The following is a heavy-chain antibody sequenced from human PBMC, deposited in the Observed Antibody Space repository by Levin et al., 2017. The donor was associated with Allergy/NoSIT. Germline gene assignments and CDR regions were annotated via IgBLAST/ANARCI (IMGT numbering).Heavy chain of an antibody. D-gene: IGHD3-22*01. CDR2: ISSDGRNK. J-gene: IGHJ4*02. CDR3: AVDSYYDSKCCYYIW. V-gene: IGHV3-30*04. CDR1: GFTFSSYE. Sequence: SCAASGFTFSSYEMYWVRQAPGKGLEWVAVISSDGRNKDHADSVQGRFTISRDNSKNTLYLQMISLRAEDTAVYYCAVDSYYDSKCCYYIWWGQGTLVTVSS.